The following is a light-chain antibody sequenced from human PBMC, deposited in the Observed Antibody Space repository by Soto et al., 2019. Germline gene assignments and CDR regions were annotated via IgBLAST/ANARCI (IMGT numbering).Light chain of an antibody. Sequence: QSALTQPPSASGSPGQSVTISWTGTSGDVGGYNYVSWYQQHPGKVPKLMIYEVTKRPSGVPDRFSGSKSGNTASLTVSGLQAEDEADYYCSSYAGSNILVFGGGTKLTVL. CDR3: SSYAGSNILV. CDR1: SGDVGGYNY. J-gene: IGLJ3*02. V-gene: IGLV2-8*01. CDR2: EVT.